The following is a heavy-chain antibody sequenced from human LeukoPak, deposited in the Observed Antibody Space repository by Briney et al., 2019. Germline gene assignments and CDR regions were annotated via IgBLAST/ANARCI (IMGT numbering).Heavy chain of an antibody. CDR3: ATTDFWSGYYTGYGDPFDY. D-gene: IGHD3-3*01. CDR1: GFTFSSYG. CDR2: VRYDGSNK. Sequence: GGSLRLSCAASGFTFSSYGMHWVRQAPGKGLEWVAFVRYDGSNKYYADSVKGRFTISRDNSKNTLYLQMNSLRAEDTAVYYCATTDFWSGYYTGYGDPFDYWGQGTLVTVSS. J-gene: IGHJ4*02. V-gene: IGHV3-30*02.